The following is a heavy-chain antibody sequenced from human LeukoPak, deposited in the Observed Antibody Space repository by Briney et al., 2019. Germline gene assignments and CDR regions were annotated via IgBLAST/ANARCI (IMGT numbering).Heavy chain of an antibody. Sequence: GGSLRLSCAASGFTFSTYRMSWVRQAPGKGLERVANIKQDGSEKHYVDSVKGRFTISRDNAKNSLYLQMSSLRAEDTAVYYCTSYSGFSSGWYFDYWGQGTLVTVSS. D-gene: IGHD6-19*01. CDR1: GFTFSTYR. J-gene: IGHJ4*02. CDR3: TSYSGFSSGWYFDY. CDR2: IKQDGSEK. V-gene: IGHV3-7*01.